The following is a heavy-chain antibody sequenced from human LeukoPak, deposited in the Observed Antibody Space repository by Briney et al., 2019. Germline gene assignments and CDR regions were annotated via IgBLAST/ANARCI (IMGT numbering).Heavy chain of an antibody. J-gene: IGHJ4*02. V-gene: IGHV4-61*02. CDR1: GGSISSGSYY. D-gene: IGHD3-3*01. CDR3: ARGGGSTIFGVATYVFDY. Sequence: PSETLSLTCTVSGGSISSGSYYWSWIRQPAGKGLEWIGRIYTSGSTNYNPSLKSRVTISVDTSKNQFSLKLSSVTAADTAVYYCARGGGSTIFGVATYVFDYWGQGTLVTVSS. CDR2: IYTSGST.